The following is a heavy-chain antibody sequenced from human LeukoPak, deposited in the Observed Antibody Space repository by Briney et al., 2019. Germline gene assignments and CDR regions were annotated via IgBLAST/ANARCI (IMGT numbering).Heavy chain of an antibody. Sequence: SETLSLTCTVSGGSISSYYWSWIRQPPGKGLEWIGYIYYSGSTYYNPSLRSRVTISVDTSKNQFSLKLSSVTAADTAVYYCTTDNYLWVGDLFGEHSWGQGTLVTVSS. D-gene: IGHD3-10*01. CDR2: IYYSGST. J-gene: IGHJ4*02. CDR3: TTDNYLWVGDLFGEHS. V-gene: IGHV4-59*01. CDR1: GGSISSYY.